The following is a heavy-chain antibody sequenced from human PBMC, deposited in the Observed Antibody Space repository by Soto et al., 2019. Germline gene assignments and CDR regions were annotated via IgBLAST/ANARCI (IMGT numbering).Heavy chain of an antibody. CDR1: GFTFSSYS. Sequence: GGSLRLSCAASGFTFSSYSMNWVRQAPGKGLEWVSSISSSSSYIYYADSVKGRFTISRDNAKNTLYLRMNSLRAEDTAVYYCASNGLGGTSSEYCYYYGMDVWGQGTPVTVSS. D-gene: IGHD2-2*01. CDR2: ISSSSSYI. CDR3: ASNGLGGTSSEYCYYYGMDV. V-gene: IGHV3-21*04. J-gene: IGHJ6*02.